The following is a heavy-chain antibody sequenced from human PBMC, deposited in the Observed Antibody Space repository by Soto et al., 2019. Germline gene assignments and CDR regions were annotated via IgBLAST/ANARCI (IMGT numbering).Heavy chain of an antibody. J-gene: IGHJ6*03. D-gene: IGHD3-3*01. CDR2: IRDSGGST. Sequence: EVQLLESGGGLVQPGGSLRLSCAASGLTFNSYAMSWVRQAPGKGLEWVAAIRDSGGSTYYADSVKGRFTISRDNSKNTLYLQMISLRLEDTAVYYCAKDSRSLTRITIFGVDYMDVWGKGTTVTVSS. CDR3: AKDSRSLTRITIFGVDYMDV. CDR1: GLTFNSYA. V-gene: IGHV3-23*01.